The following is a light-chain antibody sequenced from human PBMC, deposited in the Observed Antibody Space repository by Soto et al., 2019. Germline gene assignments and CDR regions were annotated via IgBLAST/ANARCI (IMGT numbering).Light chain of an antibody. CDR2: GAS. CDR3: QQYGSSPYT. Sequence: EIVLTQSPGTLSLSPGERATLSCRASQSVSNSYLAGYQQKPGQAPRLLIYGASSRATGIPDRFSGSGSGTDFTLTIAGLEPEDFAVYYCQQYGSSPYTFGQGTELEIK. V-gene: IGKV3-20*01. J-gene: IGKJ2*01. CDR1: QSVSNSY.